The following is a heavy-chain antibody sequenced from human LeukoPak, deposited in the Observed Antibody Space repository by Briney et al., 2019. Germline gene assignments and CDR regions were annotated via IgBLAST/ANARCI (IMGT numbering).Heavy chain of an antibody. D-gene: IGHD1-26*01. Sequence: SETLSLTCTDSGGSISSYYWSWIRQPPGKGLEWVGNIYYTGSTYYNVSLNSRVTISIDTSKNLFSLRLNSMTAADTAVYYCAKSGGYGLIDKWGQGTLVSVSS. J-gene: IGHJ4*02. CDR3: AKSGGYGLIDK. CDR2: IYYTGST. CDR1: GGSISSYY. V-gene: IGHV4-59*04.